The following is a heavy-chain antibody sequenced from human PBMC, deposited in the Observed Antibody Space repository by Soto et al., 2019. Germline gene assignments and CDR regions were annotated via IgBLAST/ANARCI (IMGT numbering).Heavy chain of an antibody. V-gene: IGHV3-11*05. J-gene: IGHJ2*01. D-gene: IGHD6-13*01. Sequence: QVQLVESGGGLVKPGGSLRLSCAASGFTFSDYYMSWIRQAPGKGLEWVSYINSSSSYTNYADSVKGRLTISRDNAKNSLYLQMNSLRAEDTAMYYCARIIAAAGGRRYFDLWGRGTLVTVSS. CDR2: INSSSSYT. CDR1: GFTFSDYY. CDR3: ARIIAAAGGRRYFDL.